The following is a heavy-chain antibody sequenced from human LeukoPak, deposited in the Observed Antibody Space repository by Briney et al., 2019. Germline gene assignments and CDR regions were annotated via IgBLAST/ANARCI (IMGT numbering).Heavy chain of an antibody. CDR2: INIDGGTI. CDR1: GFTFSNYW. Sequence: GGSLRHSCAASGFTFSNYWMHWVRQAPGKGLVWVSRINIDGGTISYADSVKGRFTISRDNAKNTLYLQMNSLRTEDTAVYYCARDRWAAAGTGMGYWGQGTLVTVSS. J-gene: IGHJ4*02. CDR3: ARDRWAAAGTGMGY. D-gene: IGHD6-13*01. V-gene: IGHV3-74*01.